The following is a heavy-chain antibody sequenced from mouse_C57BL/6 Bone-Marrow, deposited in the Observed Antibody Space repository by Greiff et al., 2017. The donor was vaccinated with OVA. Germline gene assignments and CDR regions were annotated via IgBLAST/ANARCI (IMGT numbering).Heavy chain of an antibody. Sequence: QVHVKQSGAELVRPGASVTLSCKASGYTFTDYEMHWVKQTPVHGLEWIGAIDPETGGTAYNQKFKGKAILTADKSSSTAYMELRSLTSEDSAVYYCTRRRAWFAYWGQGTLVTVSA. CDR1: GYTFTDYE. CDR2: IDPETGGT. J-gene: IGHJ3*01. V-gene: IGHV1-15*01. CDR3: TRRRAWFAY.